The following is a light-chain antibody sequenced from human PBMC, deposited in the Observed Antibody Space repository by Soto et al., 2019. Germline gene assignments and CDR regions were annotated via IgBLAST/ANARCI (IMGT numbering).Light chain of an antibody. CDR2: FNN. J-gene: IGLJ3*02. CDR1: SSDIGGNT. Sequence: QSVLTQPPSASGTPGQRVTISCSGSSSDIGGNTVNWYQQLTGSAPKLLIYFNNQRPSGVPDRFSGSKSGTSASLAISGLQSEDEAEYYCAAWDDSLNGPVFGGGTKLTVL. V-gene: IGLV1-44*01. CDR3: AAWDDSLNGPV.